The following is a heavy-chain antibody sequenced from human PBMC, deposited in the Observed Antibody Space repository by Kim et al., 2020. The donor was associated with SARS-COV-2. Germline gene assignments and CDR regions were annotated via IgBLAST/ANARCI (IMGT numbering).Heavy chain of an antibody. CDR1: GGSFSGYY. V-gene: IGHV4-34*01. CDR3: ARGRSLRHAFDI. J-gene: IGHJ3*02. D-gene: IGHD4-17*01. CDR2: INHSGST. Sequence: SETLSLTCAVYGGSFSGYYWSWIRQPPGKGLEWIGEINHSGSTNYNPSLKSRVTISVDTSKNQFSLKLSSVTAADTAVYYCARGRSLRHAFDIWGQGKMVTVSS.